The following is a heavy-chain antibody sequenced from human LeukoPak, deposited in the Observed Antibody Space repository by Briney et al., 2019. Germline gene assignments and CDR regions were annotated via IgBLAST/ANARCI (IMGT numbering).Heavy chain of an antibody. D-gene: IGHD1-14*01. CDR2: VHTTSGNT. J-gene: IGHJ4*02. CDR1: TVNHYH. V-gene: IGHV4-4*07. Sequence: SEALSLTCSVDTVNHYHWNWVRQSAGTGLEWIGRVHTTSGNTFANPSLWGRVTVSIDTTKNEFLLQLTSMTAADTAVYHCARELRNIGEYYFDYWGQGVPVTVSS. CDR3: ARELRNIGEYYFDY.